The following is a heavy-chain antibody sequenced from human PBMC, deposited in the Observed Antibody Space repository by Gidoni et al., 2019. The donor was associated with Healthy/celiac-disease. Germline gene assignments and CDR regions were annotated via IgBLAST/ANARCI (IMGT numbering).Heavy chain of an antibody. Sequence: QITLKESGPTLVKPTQTLTLTCTFSGFSLSTSGVGVGWIRQPPGKALEWLALIYWDDDKRYSPSLKSRLTITKDTSKNQVVLTMTNMDPVDTATYYCAHTSWGGYDSDNWFDPWGQGTLVTVSS. J-gene: IGHJ5*02. CDR1: GFSLSTSGVG. D-gene: IGHD5-12*01. CDR2: IYWDDDK. V-gene: IGHV2-5*02. CDR3: AHTSWGGYDSDNWFDP.